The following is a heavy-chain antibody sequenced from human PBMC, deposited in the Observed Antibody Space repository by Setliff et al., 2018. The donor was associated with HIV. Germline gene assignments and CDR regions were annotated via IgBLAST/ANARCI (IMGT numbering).Heavy chain of an antibody. Sequence: PSETLSLTCAVYGESFSGYYWSGIRQPPGKGLEWIGEINHSGSTNYNSSLKSRVTISLDTSKNQFSLKLSSVTAADTAVYYCARASWLVAVRFFDFWGQGTRVTVSS. CDR3: ARASWLVAVRFFDF. CDR1: GESFSGYY. V-gene: IGHV4-34*01. D-gene: IGHD5-12*01. CDR2: INHSGST. J-gene: IGHJ4*02.